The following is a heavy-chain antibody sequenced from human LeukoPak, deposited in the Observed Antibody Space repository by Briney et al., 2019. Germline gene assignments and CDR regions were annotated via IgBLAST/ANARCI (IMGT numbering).Heavy chain of an antibody. D-gene: IGHD4-17*01. CDR1: GFTFSSYD. Sequence: GGSLRLSCTASGFTFSSYDMTWVRQAPGKGLEWVSGISTGGGSIYYADYVKGRFTISRDNSMNTLYLQMNSLRAEDTAVYFCARGPTVTKHDYWGQGTLVTVSS. V-gene: IGHV3-23*01. CDR2: ISTGGGSI. CDR3: ARGPTVTKHDY. J-gene: IGHJ4*02.